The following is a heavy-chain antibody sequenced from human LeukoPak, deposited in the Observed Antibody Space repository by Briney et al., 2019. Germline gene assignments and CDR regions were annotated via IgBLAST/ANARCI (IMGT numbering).Heavy chain of an antibody. V-gene: IGHV1-2*02. Sequence: ASVKVSCKASGYTFTGYYMHWVRQAPGQGLEWMGWINPNSGGTNYAQKFQGRVTMTRDTSISTAYMELSRLRSDDTAVYYCARDHIPTYNWNPQYYFDYWGQGTLVTVSS. CDR1: GYTFTGYY. D-gene: IGHD1-20*01. J-gene: IGHJ4*02. CDR3: ARDHIPTYNWNPQYYFDY. CDR2: INPNSGGT.